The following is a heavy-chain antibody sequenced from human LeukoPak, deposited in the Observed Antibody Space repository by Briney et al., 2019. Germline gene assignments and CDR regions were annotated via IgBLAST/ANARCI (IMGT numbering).Heavy chain of an antibody. J-gene: IGHJ4*02. CDR2: MNPNSGNT. V-gene: IGHV1-8*01. CDR3: ARGGCYVWFGDELPANY. CDR1: AYTFTSYD. Sequence: ASVKVSCEASAYTFTSYDINWVRQATGQGLEWMGWMNPNSGNTGYSHTFHGRVTMTRNTSISTAYMELSSLRSEDTGVYDCARGGCYVWFGDELPANYWGQGTLVTVSS. D-gene: IGHD3-10*01.